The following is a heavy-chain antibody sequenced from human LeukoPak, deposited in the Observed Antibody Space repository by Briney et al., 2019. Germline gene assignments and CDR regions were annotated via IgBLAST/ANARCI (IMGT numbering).Heavy chain of an antibody. Sequence: GESLKISCKGSGYSFTNYWIGWVRQVPGKGLEWMGTIYPADSDTRYSPSFQGQVTISADKSISTAYLQWSSLKASDTAMYYCARHKYGSGTYYMDVWGKGTTVTVSS. CDR3: ARHKYGSGTYYMDV. D-gene: IGHD3-10*01. V-gene: IGHV5-51*01. J-gene: IGHJ6*03. CDR2: IYPADSDT. CDR1: GYSFTNYW.